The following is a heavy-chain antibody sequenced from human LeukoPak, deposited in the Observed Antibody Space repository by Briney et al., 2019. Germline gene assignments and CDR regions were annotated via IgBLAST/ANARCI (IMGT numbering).Heavy chain of an antibody. J-gene: IGHJ4*02. CDR1: GYSFTSYW. CDR3: ARHDYYGSGSYLPFDY. CDR2: IYPGDSDT. Sequence: GESLKISCKGSGYSFTSYWIGWVRQMPGKGLEWMGIIYPGDSDTRYSPSFQGQVTISADRSISTAYLQWSSLKASDTAMYYSARHDYYGSGSYLPFDYWGQGTLVTVSS. D-gene: IGHD3-10*01. V-gene: IGHV5-51*01.